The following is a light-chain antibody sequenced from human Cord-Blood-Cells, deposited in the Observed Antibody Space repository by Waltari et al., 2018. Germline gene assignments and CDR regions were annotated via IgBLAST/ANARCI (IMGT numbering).Light chain of an antibody. CDR2: LGS. J-gene: IGKJ4*01. Sequence: DIVMTQSPLSLPVTPGEQAYISCRSSQSLLHSNGYNYLDWYLQKPGQSPQLLIYLGSNRASGVPDRFSGSGSGTDFTLKISRVEAEDVGVYYCMQALQTPLTFGGGTKVEIK. CDR1: QSLLHSNGYNY. CDR3: MQALQTPLT. V-gene: IGKV2-28*01.